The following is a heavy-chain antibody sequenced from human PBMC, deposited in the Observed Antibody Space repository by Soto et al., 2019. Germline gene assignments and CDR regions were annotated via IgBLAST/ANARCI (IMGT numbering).Heavy chain of an antibody. V-gene: IGHV3-23*01. CDR3: AKGIRSRIAAAVSGHYYGMEV. CDR2: ISGSGGST. Sequence: LSLSCAASGFTFISDAMSWVRQAPGKVLEWVSAISGSGGSTYYADSVKGRFTISRDNSKNTLYLQMNSLRAEDTAVYYCAKGIRSRIAAAVSGHYYGMEVLGQGTTVNVSS. CDR1: GFTFISDA. J-gene: IGHJ6*01. D-gene: IGHD6-13*01.